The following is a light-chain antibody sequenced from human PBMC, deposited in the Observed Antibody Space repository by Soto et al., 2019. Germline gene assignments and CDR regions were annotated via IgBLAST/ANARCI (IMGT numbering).Light chain of an antibody. CDR2: DAS. Sequence: DIQMSQSPSTLYASAGHRVTITCRASQSISRSLAWYQHQPGKAPKLLIYDASSLESGVPSRFSGIGSGTEFTLSISRLQTEDFGTYYCQQCYMGWTFGQGTKVDI. CDR1: QSISRS. CDR3: QQCYMGWT. V-gene: IGKV1-5*01. J-gene: IGKJ1*01.